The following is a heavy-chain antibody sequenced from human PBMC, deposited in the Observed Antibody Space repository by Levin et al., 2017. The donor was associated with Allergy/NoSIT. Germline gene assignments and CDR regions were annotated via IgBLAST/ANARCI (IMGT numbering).Heavy chain of an antibody. V-gene: IGHV3-48*01. CDR3: ARLRYSSGARYFDY. D-gene: IGHD6-19*01. CDR1: GFTFSSYS. Sequence: GGSLRLSCAASGFTFSSYSMNWVRQAPGKGLEWVSYISSSSSTIYYADSVKGRFTISRDNAKNSLYLQMDSLRAEDTAVYYCARLRYSSGARYFDYWGQGTLVTVSS. CDR2: ISSSSSTI. J-gene: IGHJ4*02.